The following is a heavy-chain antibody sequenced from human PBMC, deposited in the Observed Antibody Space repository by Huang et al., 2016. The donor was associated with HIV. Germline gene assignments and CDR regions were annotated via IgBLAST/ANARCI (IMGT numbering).Heavy chain of an antibody. V-gene: IGHV1-69*13. CDR1: GGTFSSYA. Sequence: QVQLVQSGAEVKKPGSSVKVSCKASGGTFSSYAISWVRKAPGQGLEWMGGIIPIFGTANYAQKCQGRVTITADESTSTAYMELSSLRSEDTAVYYCARARGYYDSSVSYYFDYWGQGTLVTVSS. J-gene: IGHJ4*02. CDR2: IIPIFGTA. CDR3: ARARGYYDSSVSYYFDY. D-gene: IGHD3-22*01.